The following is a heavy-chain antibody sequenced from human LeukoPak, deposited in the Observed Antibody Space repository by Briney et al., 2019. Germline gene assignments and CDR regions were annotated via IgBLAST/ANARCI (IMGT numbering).Heavy chain of an antibody. D-gene: IGHD3-10*01. J-gene: IGHJ4*02. V-gene: IGHV4-39*01. Sequence: SETLSLTCTVSGGSISSSSYYWGWVRQPPGKGLEWIGSIYYSGSTYYNPSLKSRVTISVDTSQNQFSLKLSSVTAADTAVYYCARMVRGVYYFDYWGQGTLVTVSS. CDR1: GGSISSSSYY. CDR2: IYYSGST. CDR3: ARMVRGVYYFDY.